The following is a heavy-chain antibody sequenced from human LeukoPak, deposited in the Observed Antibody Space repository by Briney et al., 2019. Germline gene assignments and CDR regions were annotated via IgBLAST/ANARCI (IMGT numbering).Heavy chain of an antibody. CDR1: GGTFSSYA. V-gene: IGHV1-69*05. CDR3: ARDFYDGSSWYLDY. J-gene: IGHJ4*02. CDR2: IIPIFGTA. Sequence: SVKVSCKASGGTFSSYAISWVRQAPGQGLEWMGGIIPIFGTANYAQKFQGRVTITTDESTSTAYMELSRLSSEDTAVYYCARDFYDGSSWYLDYWGQGTLVTVSS. D-gene: IGHD6-13*01.